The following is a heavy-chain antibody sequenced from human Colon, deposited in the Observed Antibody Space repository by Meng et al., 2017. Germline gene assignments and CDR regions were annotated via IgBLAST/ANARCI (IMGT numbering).Heavy chain of an antibody. Sequence: QLVRSGPGLVRPSWTLSHTCAISGDSVSSNSAAWNWSGQSPSRGLEWLGRTYYRSKWYNGYAVSVKSRITIKPDTSKNQFSLQLNSVTPEDTAMYYCARSGSSGWIDYWGQGTLVTVSS. CDR3: ARSGSSGWIDY. D-gene: IGHD6-19*01. CDR1: GDSVSSNSAA. V-gene: IGHV6-1*01. J-gene: IGHJ4*02. CDR2: TYYRSKWYN.